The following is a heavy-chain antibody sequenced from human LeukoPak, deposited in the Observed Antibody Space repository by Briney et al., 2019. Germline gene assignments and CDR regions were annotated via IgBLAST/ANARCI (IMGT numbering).Heavy chain of an antibody. Sequence: GGSLRLSCAASRFTFSSYAMSWVRQAPGKGLEWVSAISGSGGSTYYADSVKGRFAISRDNSKNTLYLQMNSLRAEDTAVYYCAKYRPYDSSGYYAFFGYWGQGTLVTVSS. D-gene: IGHD3-22*01. J-gene: IGHJ4*02. V-gene: IGHV3-23*01. CDR2: ISGSGGST. CDR3: AKYRPYDSSGYYAFFGY. CDR1: RFTFSSYA.